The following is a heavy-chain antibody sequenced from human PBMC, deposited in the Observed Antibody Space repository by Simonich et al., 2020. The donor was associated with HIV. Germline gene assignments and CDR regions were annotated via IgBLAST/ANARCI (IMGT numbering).Heavy chain of an antibody. Sequence: QVQLQQWGAGLLKPSETLSLTCAVYGGSFSGYYWSWIRQAPGKGLEWVSYISSSSTNIYYADSVKGRFTISRDNAKNALYLQMNSLKAEDTAVYYCARAGGNLDYWGQGTLVTVSS. J-gene: IGHJ4*02. CDR3: ARAGGNLDY. V-gene: IGHV3-11*04. D-gene: IGHD2-15*01. CDR2: ISSSSTNI. CDR1: GGSFSGYY.